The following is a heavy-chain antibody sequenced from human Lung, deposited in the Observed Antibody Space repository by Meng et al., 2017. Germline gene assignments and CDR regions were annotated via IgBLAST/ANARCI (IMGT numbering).Heavy chain of an antibody. V-gene: IGHV1-18*01. CDR3: ARGTPGRSYSDY. CDR2: LGAHDGDT. CDR1: DYSFTGYG. J-gene: IGHJ4*02. D-gene: IGHD3-10*01. Sequence: HVQPAQSGPEVKKPGASAKAACKASDYSFTGYGVSWVRQAPGQGLEWMAWLGAHDGDTSHAPKFQGRVTVSADRPTATAYMELRSLRSDDTAVYYCARGTPGRSYSDYWGQGTLVTVSS.